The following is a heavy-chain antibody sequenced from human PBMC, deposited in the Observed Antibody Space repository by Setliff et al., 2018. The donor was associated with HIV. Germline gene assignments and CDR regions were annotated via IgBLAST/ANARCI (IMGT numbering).Heavy chain of an antibody. V-gene: IGHV3-11*04. CDR1: GFTFSDYY. J-gene: IGHJ3*02. CDR2: ISSSGSTI. CDR3: ASPDVLQFLKWLLYPLDAFDI. D-gene: IGHD3-3*01. Sequence: PGGSLRLSCAASGFTFSDYYMSWIRQAPGKGLEWVSYISSSGSTIYYADSVKGRFTISRDNAKNSLYLKMNSLRAEDTAVYYCASPDVLQFLKWLLYPLDAFDIWGQGTMVTVSS.